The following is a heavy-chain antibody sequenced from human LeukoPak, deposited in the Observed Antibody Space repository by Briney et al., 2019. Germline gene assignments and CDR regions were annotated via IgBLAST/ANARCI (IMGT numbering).Heavy chain of an antibody. CDR3: ARGPPYYYGSGSYFARGDY. J-gene: IGHJ4*02. CDR2: IYYSGST. CDR1: GRAISSYY. D-gene: IGHD3-10*01. V-gene: IGHV4-59*12. Sequence: PSETLSLTCTVSGRAISSYYWTWIRQPPGKGLEWIGYIYYSGSTKYNPSLKSRVTISVDTSKNQFSLRLTSVTAADTAVYYCARGPPYYYGSGSYFARGDYWGQGTLVTVSS.